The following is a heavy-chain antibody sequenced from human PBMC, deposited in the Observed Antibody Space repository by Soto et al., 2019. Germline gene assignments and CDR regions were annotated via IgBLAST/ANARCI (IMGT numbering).Heavy chain of an antibody. D-gene: IGHD3-9*01. CDR2: ITGSSSNL. Sequence: EVQLLESGGGLEQPGGSLRLSCAASGFTFRDYAMSWVRQVPGKGLEWVTTITGSSSNLYYSDSVKGRFAISRDNSKNTLYLQMDSLTAEDTAVYYCAKGGAVYGLLTHDYWGQGTLVTVSS. CDR1: GFTFRDYA. CDR3: AKGGAVYGLLTHDY. V-gene: IGHV3-23*01. J-gene: IGHJ4*02.